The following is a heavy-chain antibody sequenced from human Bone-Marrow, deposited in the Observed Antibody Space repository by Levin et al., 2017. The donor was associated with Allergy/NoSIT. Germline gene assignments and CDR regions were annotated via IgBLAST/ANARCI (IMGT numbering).Heavy chain of an antibody. D-gene: IGHD6-13*01. Sequence: SQTLSLPCTVSGGSISSSSYYWGWIRQPPGKGLEWIGSIYYSGSTYYNPSLKSRVTISVDTSKNQFSLKLSSVTAADTAVYYCYSSSWYYVFDYWGQGTLVTVSS. CDR3: YSSSWYYVFDY. CDR2: IYYSGST. CDR1: GGSISSSSYY. V-gene: IGHV4-39*07. J-gene: IGHJ4*02.